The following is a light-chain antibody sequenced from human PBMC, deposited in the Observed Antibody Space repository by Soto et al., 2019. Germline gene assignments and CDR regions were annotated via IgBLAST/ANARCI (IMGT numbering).Light chain of an antibody. V-gene: IGKV3-15*01. Sequence: EIVMTQSPATLSLSPGERATLSCRASQSVSSNLAWYQQKPGQAPRLLIYGASTRATGIPARFSGSGSGTEFTLTISSLQSEDFAVYYCQQYNNGPPWTFGQGTKV. CDR2: GAS. CDR1: QSVSSN. J-gene: IGKJ1*01. CDR3: QQYNNGPPWT.